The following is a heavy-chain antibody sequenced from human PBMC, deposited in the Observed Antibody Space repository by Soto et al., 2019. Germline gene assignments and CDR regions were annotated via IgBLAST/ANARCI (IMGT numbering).Heavy chain of an antibody. J-gene: IGHJ5*02. CDR2: ISAYNGNT. CDR1: GGTFSSYA. Sequence: XSVKVSFNASGGTFSSYAISLVRQAPGQGLEWMGWISAYNGNTNYAQKLQGRVTMTTDTSTSTAYMELRRMRSDDTAVYYCASCYSVDAWFDPWGQGTLVTVSS. D-gene: IGHD2-15*01. CDR3: ASCYSVDAWFDP. V-gene: IGHV1-18*01.